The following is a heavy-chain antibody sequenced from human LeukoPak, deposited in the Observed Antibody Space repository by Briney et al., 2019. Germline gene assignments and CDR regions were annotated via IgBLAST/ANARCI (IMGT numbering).Heavy chain of an antibody. CDR1: GYTFTGYY. D-gene: IGHD1-7*01. J-gene: IGHJ5*02. CDR3: ARDSYRTRNYNWFDP. Sequence: ASVKVSCKASGYTFTGYYMHWVRQAPGRGLEWMGWINPNSGGTNYAQKFQGRVTMTRDTSISTAYMELSSLRSEDTAVYYCARDSYRTRNYNWFDPWGQGTLVTVSS. CDR2: INPNSGGT. V-gene: IGHV1-2*02.